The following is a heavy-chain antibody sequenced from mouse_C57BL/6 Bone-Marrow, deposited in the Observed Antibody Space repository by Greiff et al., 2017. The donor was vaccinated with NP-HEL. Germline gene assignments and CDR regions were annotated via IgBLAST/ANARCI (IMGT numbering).Heavy chain of an antibody. CDR3: AREGAYYSNYGYAMDY. CDR2: ILPGSGST. D-gene: IGHD2-5*01. V-gene: IGHV1-9*01. J-gene: IGHJ4*01. CDR1: GYTFTGYW. Sequence: QVQLQQSGAELMQPGASVKLSCKATGYTFTGYWIEWVKQRPGHGLEWIGEILPGSGSTNYNEKFKGKATFTADTSSNTAYMQLSSLTTEDSANYYCAREGAYYSNYGYAMDYWGQGTSVTVSS.